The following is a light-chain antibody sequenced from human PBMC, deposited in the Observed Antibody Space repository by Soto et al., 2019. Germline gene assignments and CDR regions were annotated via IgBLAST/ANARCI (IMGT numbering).Light chain of an antibody. V-gene: IGKV1-39*01. Sequence: DIPLSQSPSSLSASVGGRVTITCRATQNIDSDLNWYQQKPGKAPKLLIFAASTLQSGVPSRFSGSGSGTDFTLTINSLQPEDLATYYCQQSYSLMTFGGGTTVDIK. CDR2: AAS. CDR3: QQSYSLMT. J-gene: IGKJ4*01. CDR1: QNIDSD.